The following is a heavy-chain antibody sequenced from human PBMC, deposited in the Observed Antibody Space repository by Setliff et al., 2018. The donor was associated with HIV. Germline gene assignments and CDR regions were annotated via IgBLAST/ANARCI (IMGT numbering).Heavy chain of an antibody. V-gene: IGHV5-51*01. J-gene: IGHJ4*02. CDR1: GYSFSSYW. CDR3: ARHLGVAGTSGGDY. CDR2: IYTADSNT. Sequence: GESLKISCKGSGYSFSSYWIGWVRQMPGKGLEWMGIIYTADSNTRYSPSFQAQVTISADKSIRTAYLQWSSLKASDTAMYYCARHLGVAGTSGGDYWGQGTLVTVSS. D-gene: IGHD6-19*01.